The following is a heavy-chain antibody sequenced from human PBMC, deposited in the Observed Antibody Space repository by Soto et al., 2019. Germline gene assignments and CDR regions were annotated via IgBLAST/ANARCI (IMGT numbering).Heavy chain of an antibody. CDR2: IKQDGSEK. CDR1: GFTFSSYW. Sequence: GGSLRLSRAASGFTFSSYWMSWVRQAPGKGLEWVANIKQDGSEKYYVDSVKGRFTISRDNAKNSLYLQMNSLRAEDTAVYYCARAVQGYYYYYGMDVWGQGTTVTVSS. J-gene: IGHJ6*02. V-gene: IGHV3-7*03. CDR3: ARAVQGYYYYYGMDV.